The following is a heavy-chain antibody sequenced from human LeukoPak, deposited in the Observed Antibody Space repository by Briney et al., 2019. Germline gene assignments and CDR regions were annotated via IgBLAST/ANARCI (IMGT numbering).Heavy chain of an antibody. Sequence: PGGSLRLSCAASGFTLSSHWMSWVRQAPGKGLEWEANIKQDGNEKYYVDSVNGRFTISRDNDKNSLYLQMNSLRAEDTAVYYCARVYGYSLDYWGQGTLVTVSS. CDR3: ARVYGYSLDY. CDR1: GFTLSSHW. J-gene: IGHJ4*02. CDR2: IKQDGNEK. D-gene: IGHD5-18*01. V-gene: IGHV3-7*01.